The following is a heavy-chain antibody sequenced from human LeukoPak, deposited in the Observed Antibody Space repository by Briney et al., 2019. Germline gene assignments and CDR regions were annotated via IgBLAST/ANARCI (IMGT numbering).Heavy chain of an antibody. CDR1: GFTFGNSY. CDR2: ISHSGGTI. V-gene: IGHV3-11*01. J-gene: IGHJ5*02. CDR3: SRASFDTKHYYQAPIRFDA. D-gene: IGHD3-22*01. Sequence: PGGSLRLSCAASGFTFGNSYMSWLRQAPGNGLQWVSYISHSGGTIHYADSVKGRFTISRDNAKNSLYLQMDSLRAEDTAVYFCSRASFDTKHYYQAPIRFDAWGQGTLVTVSS.